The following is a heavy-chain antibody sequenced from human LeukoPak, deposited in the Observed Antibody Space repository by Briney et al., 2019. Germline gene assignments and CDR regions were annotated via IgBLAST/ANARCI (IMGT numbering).Heavy chain of an antibody. J-gene: IGHJ5*02. CDR3: ARLGLRFLEWSRNWFDP. Sequence: ASVKVSCKASGYTFTSYYMHWVRQAPGQGLEWMGIINPSGGSTSYAQKFQGRVTMTRDTSTSTVYMELSSLRSEDTAVYYCARLGLRFLEWSRNWFDPWGQGTLVTVPS. V-gene: IGHV1-46*01. CDR1: GYTFTSYY. CDR2: INPSGGST. D-gene: IGHD3-3*01.